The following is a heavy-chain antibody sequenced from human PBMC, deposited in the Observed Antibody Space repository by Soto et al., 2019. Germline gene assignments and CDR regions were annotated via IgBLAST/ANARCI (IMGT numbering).Heavy chain of an antibody. CDR1: GYTFTSYD. J-gene: IGHJ6*02. D-gene: IGHD3-3*01. Sequence: ASVKVSCKASGYTFTSYDINWVRQATGQGLEWMGWMNPNSGNTGYAQKFQGRVTMTRNTSISTAYMELSSLRSEDTAVYYCAKGREEGVLRFLEWANYYHGMDVWGQGTTVTVSS. CDR3: AKGREEGVLRFLEWANYYHGMDV. CDR2: MNPNSGNT. V-gene: IGHV1-8*01.